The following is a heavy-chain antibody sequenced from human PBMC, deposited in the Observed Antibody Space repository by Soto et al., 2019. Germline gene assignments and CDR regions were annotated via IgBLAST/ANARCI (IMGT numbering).Heavy chain of an antibody. CDR3: ARDRCSGGSCYSGYFDY. Sequence: QVQLVQSGAEVKKPGSSVKVSCKASGGTFSSYTISWVRQAPGQGLEWMGRIIPILGIANYAQKFQGRVTITADKSTSTAYMERSSLRSEDTAVYYCARDRCSGGSCYSGYFDYWGQGTLVTVSS. CDR1: GGTFSSYT. D-gene: IGHD2-15*01. J-gene: IGHJ4*02. CDR2: IIPILGIA. V-gene: IGHV1-69*08.